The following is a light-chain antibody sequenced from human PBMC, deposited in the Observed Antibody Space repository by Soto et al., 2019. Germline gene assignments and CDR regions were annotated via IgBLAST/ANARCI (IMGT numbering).Light chain of an antibody. CDR2: GVS. CDR1: QSVSSNY. V-gene: IGKV3-20*01. Sequence: ESVLTQSPGTLSLSPGERATLSCRASQSVSSNYLAWYQQKPGQAPRLLIYGVSNRATGIPDRFSASGSGTDLTLTISRLEPEDSAVYYCQQYGSSPTWTFGQGTKVDIK. CDR3: QQYGSSPTWT. J-gene: IGKJ1*01.